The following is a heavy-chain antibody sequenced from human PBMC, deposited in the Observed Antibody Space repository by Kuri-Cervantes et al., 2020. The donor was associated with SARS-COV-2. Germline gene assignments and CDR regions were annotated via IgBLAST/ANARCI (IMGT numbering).Heavy chain of an antibody. CDR1: GYSISSGYS. CDR3: TRERYQLLSIHIFDI. Sequence: CTVSGYSISSGYSWGWIRLPPGKGLEWIGSIDQSGTTYYSPSLKSRVTISVVTSKNQFSLKLNSVTAADTAVYYCTRERYQLLSIHIFDIWGQGTMVTVSS. V-gene: IGHV4-38-2*02. J-gene: IGHJ3*02. D-gene: IGHD2-2*01. CDR2: IDQSGTT.